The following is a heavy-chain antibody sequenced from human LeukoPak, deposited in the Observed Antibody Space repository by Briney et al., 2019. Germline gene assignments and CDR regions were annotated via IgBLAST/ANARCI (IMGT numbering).Heavy chain of an antibody. D-gene: IGHD3-22*01. V-gene: IGHV3-23*01. CDR2: ISGIGGNT. CDR1: GFTFSSYA. J-gene: IGHJ1*01. CDR3: AKQSGYANYFQL. Sequence: PGGSLRLSCPASGFTFSSYAMSWVRQAAGRGMEWVSSISGIGGNTYYADSVMGRFTLSRDNSGDTLYLQVNCLRAADPAVYYCAKQSGYANYFQLWGQGTLVTGSS.